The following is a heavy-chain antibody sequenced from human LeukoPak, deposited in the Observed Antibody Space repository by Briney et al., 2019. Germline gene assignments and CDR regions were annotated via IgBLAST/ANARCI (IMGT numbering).Heavy chain of an antibody. CDR2: IYYSGST. CDR3: ARPNSSGWFHAFDI. D-gene: IGHD6-19*01. CDR1: GGSISSSSYY. V-gene: IGHV4-39*01. Sequence: SETLSLTCTVSGGSISSSSYYWGWIRQPPGKGLEWIGSIYYSGSTYYNPSLKSRVTISVYTSKNQFSLKLSSVTAADTAVYYCARPNSSGWFHAFDIWGQGTMVTVSS. J-gene: IGHJ3*02.